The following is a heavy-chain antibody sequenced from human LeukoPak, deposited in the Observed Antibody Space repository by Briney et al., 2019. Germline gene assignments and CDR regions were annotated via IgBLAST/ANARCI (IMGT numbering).Heavy chain of an antibody. CDR2: IKQDGSEK. CDR3: ARDDYSGYDYFDY. CDR1: GFTFSSYW. V-gene: IGHV3-7*01. Sequence: GGSLRLSCAASGFTFSSYWMSWVRQAPGNGLEWVANIKQDGSEKYYVDSVKGRFTISRDNAKNSLYLQMNSPRAEDTAVYYCARDDYSGYDYFDYWGQGTLVTVSS. J-gene: IGHJ4*02. D-gene: IGHD5-12*01.